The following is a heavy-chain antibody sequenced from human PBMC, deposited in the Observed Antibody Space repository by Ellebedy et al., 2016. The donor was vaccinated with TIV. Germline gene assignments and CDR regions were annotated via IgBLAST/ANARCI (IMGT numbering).Heavy chain of an antibody. CDR1: GGSISSSSYY. V-gene: IGHV4-39*07. CDR2: IYYSGST. D-gene: IGHD3-22*01. CDR3: TREAYYYDSSGRWVSYYFDY. J-gene: IGHJ4*02. Sequence: SETLSLTCTVSGGSISSSSYYWGWIRQPPGKGLEWIGSIYYSGSTYYNPSLKSRVTISVDTSKNQFSLKLSSVTAADTAVYYCTREAYYYDSSGRWVSYYFDYWGQGTPVTVSS.